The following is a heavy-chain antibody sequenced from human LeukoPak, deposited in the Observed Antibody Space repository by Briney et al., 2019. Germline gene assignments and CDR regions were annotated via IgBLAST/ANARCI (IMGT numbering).Heavy chain of an antibody. CDR3: ARGQGVGATTVWSDP. CDR2: INNSGST. Sequence: SETLSPTCAVYGGPFSGYYWSWIRQPPGKGLEWIGEINNSGSTNYNPSLNSRVTISVDTSKNQFSLKLSSVTAADTAVYYGARGQGVGATTVWSDPWGQGTLSPSP. J-gene: IGHJ5*02. V-gene: IGHV4-34*01. CDR1: GGPFSGYY. D-gene: IGHD1-26*01.